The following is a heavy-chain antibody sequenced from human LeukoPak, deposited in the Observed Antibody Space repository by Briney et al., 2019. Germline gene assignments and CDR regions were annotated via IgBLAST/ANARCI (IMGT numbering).Heavy chain of an antibody. J-gene: IGHJ4*02. V-gene: IGHV4-31*03. D-gene: IGHD3-9*01. CDR1: GGSISSGGYY. CDR2: IYYSGST. CDR3: ARGPRYFDWLV. Sequence: PSQTLSLTCIVSGGSISSGGYYWSWIRQHPGKGREWIGYIYYSGSTYYNPSLKSRVTISVDTSKNQFSLKLSSVTAADTAVYYCARGPRYFDWLVWGQGTLVTVSS.